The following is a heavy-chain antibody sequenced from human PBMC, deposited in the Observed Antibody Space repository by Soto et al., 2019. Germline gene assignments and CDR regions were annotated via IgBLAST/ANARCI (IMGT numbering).Heavy chain of an antibody. V-gene: IGHV4-39*01. Sequence: SETLSLTCAVYGGSFSSYYWGWIRQPPGKGLEWIGSIYYSGSTYYNPSLKSRVTISVDTSKNQFSLKLSSVTAADTAVYYCARGVGDCTNGVCYPFDYWGQGTLVTVSS. CDR3: ARGVGDCTNGVCYPFDY. CDR1: GGSFSSYY. CDR2: IYYSGST. D-gene: IGHD2-8*01. J-gene: IGHJ4*02.